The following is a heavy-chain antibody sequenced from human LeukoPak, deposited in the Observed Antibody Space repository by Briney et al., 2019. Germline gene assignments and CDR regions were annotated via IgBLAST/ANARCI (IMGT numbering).Heavy chain of an antibody. Sequence: PSRTLSLTCTVSGGSISSGDYYWSWIRQPPGKGLEWIGYIYYSGSTYYNPSLKSRVTISVDTSKNQFSLKLSSVTAADTAVYYCARGVRFLEYFDYWGQGTLVTVSS. CDR1: GGSISSGDYY. D-gene: IGHD3-3*01. CDR2: IYYSGST. J-gene: IGHJ4*02. CDR3: ARGVRFLEYFDY. V-gene: IGHV4-30-4*01.